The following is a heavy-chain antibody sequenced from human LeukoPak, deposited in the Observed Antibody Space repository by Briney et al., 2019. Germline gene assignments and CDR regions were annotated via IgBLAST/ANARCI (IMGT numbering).Heavy chain of an antibody. D-gene: IGHD6-13*01. Sequence: GGSLRLSCAASGFTFDDYAMHWVRQAPGKGLEWVSGISWNSGGIGYADSVKGRFTISRDNAKNSLYLQMNSLRAEDTALYYCAKGSAAGSPPRDYWGQGTLVTVSS. V-gene: IGHV3-9*01. CDR3: AKGSAAGSPPRDY. CDR2: ISWNSGGI. CDR1: GFTFDDYA. J-gene: IGHJ4*02.